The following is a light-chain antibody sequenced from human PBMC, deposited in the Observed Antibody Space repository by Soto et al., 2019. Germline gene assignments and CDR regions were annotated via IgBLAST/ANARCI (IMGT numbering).Light chain of an antibody. CDR1: QDINKY. CDR2: STS. CDR3: QQRCKTPFT. J-gene: IGKJ3*01. Sequence: DIQMTQSPPSLAASVGARVTISCRASQDINKYLNWYQLKEGQAPKLLIYSTSEFQPGVPSRFSGSTSGAQFSRTITGLQPDDSATDFCQQRCKTPFT. V-gene: IGKV1-39*01.